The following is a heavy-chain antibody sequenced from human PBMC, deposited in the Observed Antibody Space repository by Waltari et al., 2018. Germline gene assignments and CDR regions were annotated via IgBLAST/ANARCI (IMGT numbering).Heavy chain of an antibody. CDR1: GGSISSGSYY. V-gene: IGHV4-61*02. CDR3: ARGFWKNGGRAYFDL. CDR2: IYTSGST. J-gene: IGHJ2*01. D-gene: IGHD1-1*01. Sequence: QVQLQESGPGLVKPSQTLSLTCTVSGGSISSGSYYWSWIRQPAGKGLEWIGRIYTSGSTNYNPSLKSRVTISVDTSKNQFSLKLSSVTAADTAVYYCARGFWKNGGRAYFDLWGRGTLVTVSS.